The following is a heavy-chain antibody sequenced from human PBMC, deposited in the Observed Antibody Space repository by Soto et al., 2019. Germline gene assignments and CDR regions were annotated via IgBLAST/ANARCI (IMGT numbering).Heavy chain of an antibody. D-gene: IGHD4-17*01. Sequence: GGSLRTSCAAAGFTLSSYWMLWVREVPGKGLGWVSRRNSDGKSTYYADSVKGRSTISRDNAKNTLYLQMNSLRAEDTAVYYCVRAGHIYGQYGMDVWGQGTTVTVSS. CDR2: RNSDGKST. V-gene: IGHV3-74*01. J-gene: IGHJ6*02. CDR1: GFTLSSYW. CDR3: VRAGHIYGQYGMDV.